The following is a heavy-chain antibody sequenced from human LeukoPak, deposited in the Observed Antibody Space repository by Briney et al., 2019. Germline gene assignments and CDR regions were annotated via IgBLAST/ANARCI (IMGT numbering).Heavy chain of an antibody. CDR1: GFTFSTYG. D-gene: IGHD1-26*01. CDR3: ARDSGGSYKAFDI. CDR2: ISGSAGST. J-gene: IGHJ3*02. V-gene: IGHV3-23*01. Sequence: GGSLRLSCAASGFTFSTYGMNWVRQAPGKGLEWVSTISGSAGSTHYADSVKGRFTISRDNSKNMLYLQMNSLRAEDTAVYYCARDSGGSYKAFDIWGQGTMVTVSS.